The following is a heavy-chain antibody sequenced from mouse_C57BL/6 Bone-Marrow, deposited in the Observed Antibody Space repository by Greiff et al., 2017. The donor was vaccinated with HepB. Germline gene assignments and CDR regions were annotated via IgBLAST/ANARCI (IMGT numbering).Heavy chain of an antibody. Sequence: EVKLMESGGGLVQPGGSLKLSCAASGFTFSDYYMYWVRQTPEKRLEWVTYISNGGGSTYYPDIVKGRFTISRDNAKNTLYLQMSRLKSEDTAMYYCARIYDGYFYAMDYWGQGTSVTVSS. CDR1: GFTFSDYY. V-gene: IGHV5-12*01. CDR2: ISNGGGST. CDR3: ARIYDGYFYAMDY. J-gene: IGHJ4*01. D-gene: IGHD2-3*01.